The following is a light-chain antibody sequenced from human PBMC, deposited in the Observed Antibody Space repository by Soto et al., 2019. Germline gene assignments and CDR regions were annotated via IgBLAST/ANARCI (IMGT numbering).Light chain of an antibody. CDR3: QQHGSSPIT. V-gene: IGKV3-20*01. CDR2: GAS. CDR1: QSVSSSY. Sequence: EIVLTHSPCTLSLSPEERAPLSCRASQSVSSSYLAWYQQKSGQAPRLLIYGASNRATGIPDRFSGSGSGTDFTLTISRLEPEDFAVYYCQQHGSSPITFGQGTLLEIK. J-gene: IGKJ5*01.